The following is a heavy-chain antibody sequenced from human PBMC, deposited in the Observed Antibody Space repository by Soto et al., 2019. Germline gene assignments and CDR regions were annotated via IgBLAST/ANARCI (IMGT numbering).Heavy chain of an antibody. CDR2: ISSSSSYI. J-gene: IGHJ6*02. CDR1: GFTVISYS. Sequence: GGSLRLSCAASGFTVISYSMNWVRQAPGKGLEWVSSISSSSSYIYYADSVKGRFTISRDNAKNSLYLQMNSLRAEDTAVYYCARAGDSPGTLGYYYYGMDVWGQGTTVTVSS. CDR3: ARAGDSPGTLGYYYYGMDV. D-gene: IGHD3-10*01. V-gene: IGHV3-21*01.